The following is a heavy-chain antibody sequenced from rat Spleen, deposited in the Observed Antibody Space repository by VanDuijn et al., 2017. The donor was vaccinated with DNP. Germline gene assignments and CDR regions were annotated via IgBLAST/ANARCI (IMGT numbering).Heavy chain of an antibody. J-gene: IGHJ2*01. V-gene: IGHV5S10*01. CDR2: IIYDGNRT. CDR3: VRWYNSGYYFDY. D-gene: IGHD4-3*01. Sequence: EVQLVESGGGLVQPGNSLKLSCAASGLTFSDYAMAWVRQSPKKGLEWVATIIYDGNRTYYRDSVKGRFTISRNNTKSTLYLQMNSLRSEDTATYYCVRWYNSGYYFDYWGQGVMVTVSS. CDR1: GLTFSDYA.